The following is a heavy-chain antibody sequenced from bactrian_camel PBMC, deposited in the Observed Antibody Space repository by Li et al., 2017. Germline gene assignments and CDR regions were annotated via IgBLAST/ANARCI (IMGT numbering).Heavy chain of an antibody. V-gene: IGHV3S63*01. D-gene: IGHD6*01. J-gene: IGHJ6*01. CDR3: ATGDEYGDSWPGFAY. CDR1: GLTLDNSD. CDR2: IVNDGRT. Sequence: VQLVESGGGSVQAGESLRLSCTLSGLTLDNSDVAWYRQAPGDEREGVAHIVNDGRTIYSDSVKGRFTISRDNAKNTVYLQMNSMKSEDTALYYCATGDEYGDSWPGFAYWGQGTQVTVS.